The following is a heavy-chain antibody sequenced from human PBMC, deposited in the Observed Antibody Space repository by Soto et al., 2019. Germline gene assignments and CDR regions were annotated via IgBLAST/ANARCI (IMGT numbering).Heavy chain of an antibody. CDR1: GGSISGGYYY. CDR3: DSSSVYCMDV. CDR2: IYYSGNT. V-gene: IGHV4-30-4*01. D-gene: IGHD3-10*01. J-gene: IGHJ6*02. Sequence: SETLSLACSVSGGSISGGYYYWSWIRQPPGRGLEWIGNIYYSGNTYYNPYLKSRLIISIDTSKNQFSLKVGAGTAADTEVCYCDSSSVYCMDVWGQGAKVAV.